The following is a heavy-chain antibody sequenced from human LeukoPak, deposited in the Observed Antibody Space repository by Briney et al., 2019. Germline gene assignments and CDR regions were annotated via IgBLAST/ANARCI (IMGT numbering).Heavy chain of an antibody. D-gene: IGHD4-17*01. CDR1: GGSISSSSYY. J-gene: IGHJ4*02. Sequence: PSETLSLTCTVSGGSISSSSYYWGWIRQPPGTGLEWIGSIYYSGSTYYNPSLKSRVTISVDTSKNQFSLKLSSVTAADTAVYYCASRSSETTVVRDRYYFDYWGQGTLVTVSS. V-gene: IGHV4-39*01. CDR2: IYYSGST. CDR3: ASRSSETTVVRDRYYFDY.